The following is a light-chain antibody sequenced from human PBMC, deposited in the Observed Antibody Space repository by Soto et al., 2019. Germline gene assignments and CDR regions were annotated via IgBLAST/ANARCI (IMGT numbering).Light chain of an antibody. CDR2: DVS. CDR1: SSDVGYYNY. CDR3: WSYAGRNTYV. Sequence: QSVLTQPRSVSGSPGQSVTISCTGTSSDVGYYNYVSWYQQYPGKAPKLMIYDVSGRPSGVPDRFSGSKSGNTASLTISGLQAEDEAYYYCWSYAGRNTYVFGPGTKVTVL. V-gene: IGLV2-11*01. J-gene: IGLJ1*01.